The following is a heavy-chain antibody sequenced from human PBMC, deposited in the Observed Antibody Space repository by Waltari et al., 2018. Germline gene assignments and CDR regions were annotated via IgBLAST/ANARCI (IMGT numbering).Heavy chain of an antibody. CDR2: IYHSGST. D-gene: IGHD1-26*01. J-gene: IGHJ4*02. CDR1: GYSISSGYY. V-gene: IGHV4-38-2*01. Sequence: QVQLQESGPGLVQPSETLSLTCAVSGYSISSGYYWGWIRQPPGKGLEWIGSIYHSGSTYYNPSLKSRVTISVDTSKNQFSLKLSSVTAADTAVYYCAGDIVGATIFDYWGQGTLVTVSS. CDR3: AGDIVGATIFDY.